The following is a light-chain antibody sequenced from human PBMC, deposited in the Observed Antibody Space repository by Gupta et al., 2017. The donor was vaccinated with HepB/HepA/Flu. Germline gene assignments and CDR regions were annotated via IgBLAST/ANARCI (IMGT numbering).Light chain of an antibody. V-gene: IGKV3-20*01. J-gene: IGKJ2*01. CDR3: QQHGSSQLFT. CDR1: QSVSSSY. CDR2: GAS. Sequence: DIVLTQSPGTLSLSPGERATLSCRASQSVSSSYLAWYQQKPGQAPRLLIYGASSRATGIPDRFFGSGSGTDFTLTISRLEPEDFAVYYCQQHGSSQLFTFGKGTKVEIK.